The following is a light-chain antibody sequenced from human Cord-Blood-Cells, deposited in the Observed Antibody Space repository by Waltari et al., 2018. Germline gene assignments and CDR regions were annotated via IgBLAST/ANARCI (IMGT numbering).Light chain of an antibody. V-gene: IGLV2-23*01. CDR2: EGS. CDR1: SSDVGSYNL. J-gene: IGLJ3*02. CDR3: CSYAGSSTLV. Sequence: QSALTQPASVSGSPGQSITISCTGTSSDVGSYNLVSWYQQPPGKAPKLMIYEGSKRPSGVSNRLSGSKSGNTASLTISGLQAEDEADYYCCSYAGSSTLVFGGGTKLTVL.